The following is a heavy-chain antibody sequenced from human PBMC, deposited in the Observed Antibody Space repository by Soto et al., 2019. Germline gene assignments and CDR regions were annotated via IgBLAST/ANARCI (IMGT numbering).Heavy chain of an antibody. D-gene: IGHD5-12*01. Sequence: GVSLRLSCAASGFTFSGSAMHWVRQASGKGLEWVGRIRSKANSYATAYAASVKGRFTISRDDSKNTAYLQMNSLKTEDTAVYYCTSEIRVEMATTYYYGMDVWGQGTTVTVSS. CDR3: TSEIRVEMATTYYYGMDV. J-gene: IGHJ6*02. V-gene: IGHV3-73*01. CDR2: IRSKANSYAT. CDR1: GFTFSGSA.